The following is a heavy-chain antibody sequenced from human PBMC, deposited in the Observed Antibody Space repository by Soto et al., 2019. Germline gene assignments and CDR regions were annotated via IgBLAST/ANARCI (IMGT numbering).Heavy chain of an antibody. V-gene: IGHV4-31*03. D-gene: IGHD4-17*01. Sequence: QVQLQESGPGLVKPSQTLSLTCSVSGGSVSSGDYYSSWIRQHPGKGLEWIGYIYYSGSTYYNPSLKSRVTISVDTSKNHFSLKLGSVTAADTAVYYCARAPSYGGNSEEFDYWGQGTLVTVSS. CDR1: GGSVSSGDYY. J-gene: IGHJ4*02. CDR2: IYYSGST. CDR3: ARAPSYGGNSEEFDY.